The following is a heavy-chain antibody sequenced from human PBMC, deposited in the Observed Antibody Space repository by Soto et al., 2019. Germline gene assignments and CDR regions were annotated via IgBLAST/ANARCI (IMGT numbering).Heavy chain of an antibody. Sequence: QLQLQESGPGLVKPSETLSLTCTVSGGSISSSSYYWGWIRQPPGKGLEWIGSIYYSGSTYYNPSLKRRLTSSVDTSKNQFCLKLSSVTAADTAVYYCASPHGRDWNDPAFGYWGQGTLVTVSS. D-gene: IGHD1-1*01. J-gene: IGHJ4*02. CDR1: GGSISSSSYY. CDR3: ASPHGRDWNDPAFGY. CDR2: IYYSGST. V-gene: IGHV4-39*01.